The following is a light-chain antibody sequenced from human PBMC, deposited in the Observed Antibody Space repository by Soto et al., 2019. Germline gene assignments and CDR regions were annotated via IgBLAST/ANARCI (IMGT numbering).Light chain of an antibody. Sequence: EIVLTQSPGTLSLSPGERATLSCRASQSVSSSYLAWYQQKPGQAPRLLIYGAASRATGIPDRFGGSGSRTDFTLTLSRLEPEDFAVYYCQQYGQAFGQGTKVEIK. CDR2: GAA. J-gene: IGKJ1*01. V-gene: IGKV3-20*01. CDR3: QQYGQA. CDR1: QSVSSSY.